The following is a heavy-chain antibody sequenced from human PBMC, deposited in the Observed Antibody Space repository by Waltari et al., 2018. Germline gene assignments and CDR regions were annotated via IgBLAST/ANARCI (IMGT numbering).Heavy chain of an antibody. Sequence: QVQLVQSGAEVKKPGSSVKVSCKASGGTFSSYAISWVRQAPGQGLEWMGGIIPNFGPANYAKNFQGRVTITADESTSTAYRELSSLRSEDTAVYYCARIPHTIQLGWFDPWGQGTLVTVSS. V-gene: IGHV1-69*01. CDR3: ARIPHTIQLGWFDP. D-gene: IGHD5-18*01. CDR1: GGTFSSYA. CDR2: IIPNFGPA. J-gene: IGHJ5*02.